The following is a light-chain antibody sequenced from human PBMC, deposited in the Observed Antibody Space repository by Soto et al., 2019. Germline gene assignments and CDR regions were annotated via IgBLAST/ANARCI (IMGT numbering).Light chain of an antibody. CDR1: SSEVGGYNY. CDR3: SSHTSYSTRV. J-gene: IGLJ1*01. V-gene: IGLV2-14*01. Sequence: QSVLTQPASLSGSPGQSIAISRTGNSSEVGGYNYVSWYQQHPGKAPKLMIHEVSNRPSGVSDRFSGSKSGNTASLTISGLQADDEADYYCSSHTSYSTRVFGTGTKVTVL. CDR2: EVS.